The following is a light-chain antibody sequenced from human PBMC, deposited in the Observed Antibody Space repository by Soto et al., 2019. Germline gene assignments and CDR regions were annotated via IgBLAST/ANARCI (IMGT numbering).Light chain of an antibody. CDR3: QQRSNWPRT. CDR2: DVS. J-gene: IGKJ1*01. CDR1: QSVNSDY. Sequence: EIVLTQSPGTLSLSPGGRATLSCRASQSVNSDYLAWFQQKPGQAPRLLIYDVSNRATGIPARFSGSGSGTDFTLTISSLEPEDFAVYYCQQRSNWPRTFGQGTKVDIK. V-gene: IGKV3-11*01.